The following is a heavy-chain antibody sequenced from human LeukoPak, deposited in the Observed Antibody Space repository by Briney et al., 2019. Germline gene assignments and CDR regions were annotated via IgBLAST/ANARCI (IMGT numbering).Heavy chain of an antibody. V-gene: IGHV3-49*03. J-gene: IGHJ4*02. CDR1: GFTFADFT. Sequence: GGSLRLSCPASGFTFADFTMSWFRQSPGQGLEWVGFIRSKVYGGAPEHAASVAARFTISRDDSTSIAYLQMNSLQAEDTAVYYCARGSGRYVMVDWWGQGTLVTVSS. CDR3: ARGSGRYVMVDW. D-gene: IGHD6-19*01. CDR2: IRSKVYGGAP.